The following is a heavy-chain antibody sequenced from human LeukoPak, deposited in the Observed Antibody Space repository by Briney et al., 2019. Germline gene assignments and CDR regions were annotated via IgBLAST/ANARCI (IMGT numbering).Heavy chain of an antibody. V-gene: IGHV4-59*01. D-gene: IGHD6-13*01. CDR1: GGSISSYY. CDR2: IYYSGST. J-gene: IGHJ4*02. CDR3: ARHGEQQLVYFDY. Sequence: KPSETLSLTCTVSGGSISSYYWSWIRQPPGKGLEWLGYIYYSGSTNYNPSLKSRVTISVDTSKNQFSLKLSSVTAAGTAVYYCARHGEQQLVYFDYWGQGTLVTVSS.